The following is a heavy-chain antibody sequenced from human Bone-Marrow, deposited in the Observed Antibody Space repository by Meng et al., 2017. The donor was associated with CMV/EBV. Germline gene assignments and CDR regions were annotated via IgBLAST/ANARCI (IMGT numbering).Heavy chain of an antibody. CDR3: ARSITIFGVVRRGNYYGMDV. CDR1: GFTVSSKY. V-gene: IGHV4-59*02. D-gene: IGHD3-3*01. Sequence: GSLRLSCAASGFTVSSKYMTWVRQTPGKGLEWIGYIYYSGSTNYNPSLKSRVTISVDTSKNQFSLKLSSVTAADTAVYYCARSITIFGVVRRGNYYGMDVWGQGTTVTVSS. CDR2: IYYSGST. J-gene: IGHJ6*02.